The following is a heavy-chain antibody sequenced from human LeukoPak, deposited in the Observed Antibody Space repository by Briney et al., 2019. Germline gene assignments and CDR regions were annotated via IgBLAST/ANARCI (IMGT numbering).Heavy chain of an antibody. D-gene: IGHD6-6*01. CDR3: ARGRYSSSFSDY. Sequence: ASVKVFCKASGYTFTGYYMHWVRQAPGQGLEWMGWINPNSGGTNYAQKFQGRVTMTRDTSISTAYMELSRLRSDDTAVYYCARGRYSSSFSDYWGQGTLVTVSS. CDR1: GYTFTGYY. V-gene: IGHV1-2*02. J-gene: IGHJ4*02. CDR2: INPNSGGT.